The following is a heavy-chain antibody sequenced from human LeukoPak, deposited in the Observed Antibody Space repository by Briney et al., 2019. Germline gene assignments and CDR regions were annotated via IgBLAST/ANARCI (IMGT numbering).Heavy chain of an antibody. CDR1: GGTFSSYA. Sequence: GASVKVSCKASGGTFSSYAISWVRQAPGQGLEWMGGIIPIFGTANYAQKLQGRVTITADESTSTAYMELSSLRSGDTAVYYCARNPASEWLVLAFDIWGQGTMVTVSS. CDR3: ARNPASEWLVLAFDI. V-gene: IGHV1-69*13. J-gene: IGHJ3*02. D-gene: IGHD6-19*01. CDR2: IIPIFGTA.